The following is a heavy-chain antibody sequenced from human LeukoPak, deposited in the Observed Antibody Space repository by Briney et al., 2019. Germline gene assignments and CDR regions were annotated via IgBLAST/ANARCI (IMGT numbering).Heavy chain of an antibody. CDR3: ARESIAAADY. CDR2: INPSGGST. Sequence: GASVKVSCKASGYTLTSYYMHWVRQAPGQGLEWMGIINPSGGSTSYAQKFQGRVTMTRDMSTSTVYMELSSLRSEDTAVYYCARESIAAADYWGQGSLVTVSS. CDR1: GYTLTSYY. D-gene: IGHD6-13*01. V-gene: IGHV1-46*01. J-gene: IGHJ4*02.